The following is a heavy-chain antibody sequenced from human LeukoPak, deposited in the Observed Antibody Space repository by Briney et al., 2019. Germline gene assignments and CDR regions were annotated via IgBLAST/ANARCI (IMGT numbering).Heavy chain of an antibody. D-gene: IGHD6-19*01. Sequence: GGSLRLSCAASGFTFSSYSMNWVRQAPGKGLEWVSYISSSSSTIYYADSVKGRFTISRDNAKNSLYLQMNSLRAEDTAVYYCAGDSYSSGGDWGQGTLVTVSP. V-gene: IGHV3-48*01. J-gene: IGHJ4*02. CDR1: GFTFSSYS. CDR3: AGDSYSSGGD. CDR2: ISSSSSTI.